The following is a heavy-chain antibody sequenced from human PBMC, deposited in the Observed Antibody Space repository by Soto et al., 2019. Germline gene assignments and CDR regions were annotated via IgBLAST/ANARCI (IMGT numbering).Heavy chain of an antibody. V-gene: IGHV4-34*01. CDR2: ISHSGST. D-gene: IGHD2-15*01. J-gene: IGHJ4*02. CDR3: GTVGSCSGGSCYPGAYDY. Sequence: QVQLQQWGAGLLKPSETLSLTCAVYGGSFSGSYWSWIRQPPGKGLEWVGEISHSGSTKYNPSLKSRVTISVDTSKNQFSLKLSSVTAADTAVYYCGTVGSCSGGSCYPGAYDYWGQGILVTVSP. CDR1: GGSFSGSY.